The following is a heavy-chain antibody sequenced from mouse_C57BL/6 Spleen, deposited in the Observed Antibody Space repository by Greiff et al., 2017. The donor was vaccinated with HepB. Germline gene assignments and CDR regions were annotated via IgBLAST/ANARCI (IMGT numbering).Heavy chain of an antibody. CDR1: GYTFTSYW. V-gene: IGHV1-52*01. CDR2: IDPSDSET. Sequence: QVQLQQPGAELVRPGSSVKLSCKASGYTFTSYWMHWVKQRPIQGLEWIGNIDPSDSETHYNQKFKDKATLTVDKSSSTAYMQLSSLTSEDSAVYYCARRDGSSYWFAYWGQGTLVTVSA. D-gene: IGHD1-1*01. J-gene: IGHJ3*01. CDR3: ARRDGSSYWFAY.